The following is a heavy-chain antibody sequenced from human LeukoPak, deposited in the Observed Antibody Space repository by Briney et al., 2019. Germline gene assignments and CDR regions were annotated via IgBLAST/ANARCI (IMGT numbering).Heavy chain of an antibody. J-gene: IGHJ4*02. CDR2: INPDSGGT. CDR3: GRGVTNIWYFFDY. Sequence: ASVKVSCKASDYTFTGYYMHWVRQAVGQGLEWMGWINPDSGGTNCAQKFRGRVTMARDKSINTAYMELTGLTSDDTAVYYCGRGVTNIWYFFDYWGQGTLGTVSS. D-gene: IGHD2-8*01. V-gene: IGHV1-2*02. CDR1: DYTFTGYY.